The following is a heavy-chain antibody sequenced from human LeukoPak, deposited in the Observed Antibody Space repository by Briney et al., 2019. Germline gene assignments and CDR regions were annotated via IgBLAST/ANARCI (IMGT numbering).Heavy chain of an antibody. CDR1: GGSISSYY. J-gene: IGHJ4*02. Sequence: SETLSLTCTVSGGSISSYYWSWVRQPPGKGLEWIGEIYHSGSTNYNPSLKSRVTISVDKSKNQFSLKLSSVTAADTAVYYCARDLDYGSGSYYGYWGQGTLVTVSS. V-gene: IGHV4-59*12. CDR2: IYHSGST. D-gene: IGHD3-10*01. CDR3: ARDLDYGSGSYYGY.